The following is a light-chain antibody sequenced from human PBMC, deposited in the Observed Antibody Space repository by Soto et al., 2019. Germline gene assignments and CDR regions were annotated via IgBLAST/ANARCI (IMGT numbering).Light chain of an antibody. CDR2: TAS. J-gene: IGKJ2*01. V-gene: IGKV1-39*01. CDR1: QSISTY. CDR3: QQGFMTPPYT. Sequence: DIQMTQSPSSLSASLGDRVTITCRASQSISTYLNWYQQKPGKAPKLLIATASTLQSGVPSRFSGSGPGTDFTLSISSLQPEDIAIYFCQQGFMTPPYTFGQGTRLEIK.